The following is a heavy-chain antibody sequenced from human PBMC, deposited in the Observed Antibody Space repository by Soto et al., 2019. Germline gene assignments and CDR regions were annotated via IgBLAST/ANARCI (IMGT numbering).Heavy chain of an antibody. CDR1: GFTFSDAW. J-gene: IGHJ4*02. CDR3: TTVDYSDTIGYYSLDY. Sequence: VQLVESGGGLVEPGGSLRLSCAASGFTFSDAWMSWVRQAPGKGLEWVGRIKSKTDRETVDYAAPVKGRFSISRDDSKNTVYLQMNTLKNEDTAVYYCTTVDYSDTIGYYSLDYWGRGTLVTVSS. CDR2: IKSKTDRETV. V-gene: IGHV3-15*01. D-gene: IGHD3-22*01.